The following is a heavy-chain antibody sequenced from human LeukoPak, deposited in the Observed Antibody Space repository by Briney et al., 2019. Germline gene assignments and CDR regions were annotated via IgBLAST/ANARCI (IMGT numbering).Heavy chain of an antibody. V-gene: IGHV1-2*02. CDR2: INPNSGGT. J-gene: IGHJ4*02. Sequence: ASVKVSCKASGYTFAGYYMHWVRQAPGHGLEWMGWINPNSGGTNYAQKFQGRVTMTRDTSISTAYMELSRLRSDDTAVYYCAREPVAVAGTGLYYWGQGTLVTVSS. CDR1: GYTFAGYY. D-gene: IGHD6-19*01. CDR3: AREPVAVAGTGLYY.